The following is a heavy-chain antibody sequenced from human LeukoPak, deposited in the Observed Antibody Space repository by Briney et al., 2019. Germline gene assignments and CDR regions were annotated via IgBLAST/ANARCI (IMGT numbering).Heavy chain of an antibody. V-gene: IGHV3-30*18. CDR2: ISYDGSNK. CDR1: GFTFSSYG. Sequence: PGRSLRLSCAASGFTFSSYGMHWVRQAPGKGLEWVAVISYDGSNKYYADSVKGRFTISRDNSKTKLYLQMNSPRAEATYVYYCAKESPYYNILTGYYSGALDYWGQGTLVTVSS. J-gene: IGHJ4*02. D-gene: IGHD3-9*01. CDR3: AKESPYYNILTGYYSGALDY.